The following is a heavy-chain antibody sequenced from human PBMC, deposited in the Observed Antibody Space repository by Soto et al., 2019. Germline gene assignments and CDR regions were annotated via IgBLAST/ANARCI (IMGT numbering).Heavy chain of an antibody. CDR1: GFTFSSYG. CDR2: ISYDGSNK. D-gene: IGHD4-17*01. Sequence: GGSLRLSCAASGFTFSSYGMHWVRQAPGKGLEWVAVISYDGSNKYYADSVKGRFTISRDNSKNTLYLQMNSLRAEDTAVYYCAVDYGDFIDAFDIWGQGTMVTVSS. J-gene: IGHJ3*02. V-gene: IGHV3-30*03. CDR3: AVDYGDFIDAFDI.